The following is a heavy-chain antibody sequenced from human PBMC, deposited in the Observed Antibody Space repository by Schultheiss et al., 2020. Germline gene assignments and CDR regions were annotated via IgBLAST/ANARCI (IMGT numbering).Heavy chain of an antibody. CDR3: ARLSGYGETIDY. Sequence: SETLSLTCAVYGGSISSGGYYWGWIRQPPGKGLEWIGSIYHSGSTYYNPSLKSRVTISVDTSKNQFSLKLSSVTAADTAVYYCARLSGYGETIDYWGQGTLVTVSS. J-gene: IGHJ4*02. V-gene: IGHV4-39*07. D-gene: IGHD5-12*01. CDR1: GGSISSGGYY. CDR2: IYHSGST.